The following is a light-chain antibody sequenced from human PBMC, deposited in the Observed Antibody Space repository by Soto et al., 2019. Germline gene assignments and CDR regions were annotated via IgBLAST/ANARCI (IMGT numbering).Light chain of an antibody. V-gene: IGLV1-36*01. CDR2: YDD. CDR3: AAWDDSLGVYV. CDR1: SSNIENNA. Sequence: QSVLTQPPSVSEAPRQRVTISCSGSSSNIENNAVNWYQQLPGKTPKLLIYYDDLLPSGVSDRFSGSKSGTSASLAISGLQSEDEADYYCAAWDDSLGVYVFGTGTKLTVL. J-gene: IGLJ1*01.